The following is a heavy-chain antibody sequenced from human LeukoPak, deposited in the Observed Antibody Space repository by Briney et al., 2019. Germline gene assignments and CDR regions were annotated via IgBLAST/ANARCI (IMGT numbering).Heavy chain of an antibody. CDR2: IYTSGST. CDR1: GGSISSYC. CDR3: SNRSAGTGRAFDI. J-gene: IGHJ3*02. V-gene: IGHV4-4*07. Sequence: SETLSLTGTVSGGSISSYCWSWIRQPAGKGLEWIGRIYTSGSTSYNPSLKSRVTISVDKSENQFSLQLTSVTAADTAVYYCSNRSAGTGRAFDIWGQGRMVTVSS. D-gene: IGHD3-10*01.